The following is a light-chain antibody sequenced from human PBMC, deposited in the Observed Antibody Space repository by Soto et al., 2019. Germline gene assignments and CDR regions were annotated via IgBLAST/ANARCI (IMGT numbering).Light chain of an antibody. CDR3: SSYAVSNMFYV. CDR1: SSGFGGYNY. CDR2: EVT. Sequence: QSALTQPPSASGSPGQSVTISCTGTSSGFGGYNYVSWYQQHPGKAPKLIIYEVTKRPSGVPDRFSGSKSGNTASLPVSGLQAEDEGDYYCSSYAVSNMFYVFGTGTKLTVL. J-gene: IGLJ1*01. V-gene: IGLV2-8*01.